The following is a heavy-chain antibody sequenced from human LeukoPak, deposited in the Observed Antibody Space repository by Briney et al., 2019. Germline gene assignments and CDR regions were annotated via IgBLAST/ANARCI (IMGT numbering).Heavy chain of an antibody. Sequence: GGSLRLSCAASGFTFSDFGMNWVRQAPGRGLEWVSYITSSSNTIYYADSVKGRFTISRDNAKNSLYLQMNSLRAEDTAVYYCASGSYYGRFDYWAREPWSPSPQ. CDR3: ASGSYYGRFDY. V-gene: IGHV3-48*04. CDR2: ITSSSNTI. J-gene: IGHJ4*02. D-gene: IGHD1-26*01. CDR1: GFTFSDFG.